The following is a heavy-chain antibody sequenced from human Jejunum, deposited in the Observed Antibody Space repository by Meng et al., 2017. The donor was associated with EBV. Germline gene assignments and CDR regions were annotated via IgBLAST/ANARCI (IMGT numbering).Heavy chain of an antibody. CDR2: VFNRGSS. J-gene: IGHJ4*02. V-gene: IGHV4-59*01. CDR3: ARDRGTAREFDI. CDR1: GASISDYN. D-gene: IGHD3-10*01. Sequence: QWQLQDSGQGLWKPSEALSPTCTVSGASISDYNWSWIRQSPGKGLEWIGFVFNRGSSNYNPSLRSRVAMSLDTSRNKFSLKLNSVTAADTAVYYCARDRGTAREFDIWGQGTLVTVSS.